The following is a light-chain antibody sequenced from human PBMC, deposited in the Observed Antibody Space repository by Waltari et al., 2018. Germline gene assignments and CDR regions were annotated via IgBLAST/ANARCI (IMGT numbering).Light chain of an antibody. CDR3: AAWDDSPSGHVV. CDR2: TDE. J-gene: IGLJ2*01. V-gene: IGLV1-47*02. CDR1: NSNIGRPS. Sequence: SVLTQPPSASGAPGQRVTISCSGSNSNIGRPSVYCYQQLPGTAPKLLIFTDEQRAAGGPDRVSASKSGTSASLAIRGLRSEDEADYYCAAWDDSPSGHVVFGGGTRLTVL.